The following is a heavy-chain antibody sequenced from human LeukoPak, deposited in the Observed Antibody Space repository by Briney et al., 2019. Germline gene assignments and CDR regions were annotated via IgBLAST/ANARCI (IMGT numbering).Heavy chain of an antibody. Sequence: SGGSLRLSCAASGFTFSSYEMNWVRQAPGKGLEWVSYISSSGSTIYYADSVKSRFTISRDNAKNSLYLQMNSLRAEDTAVYYCARHGGSYYGAPILYADYWGQGTLVTVSS. CDR2: ISSSGSTI. V-gene: IGHV3-48*03. CDR1: GFTFSSYE. D-gene: IGHD1-26*01. J-gene: IGHJ4*02. CDR3: ARHGGSYYGAPILYADY.